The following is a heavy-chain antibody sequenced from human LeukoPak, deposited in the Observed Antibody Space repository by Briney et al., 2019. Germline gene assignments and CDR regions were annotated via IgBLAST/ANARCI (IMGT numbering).Heavy chain of an antibody. V-gene: IGHV4-34*01. D-gene: IGHD2-15*01. Sequence: SETLSLTCAVYGGSFSGYYWSWIRQPQGKGLEWIGEINHSGSTNYNPSLKSRVTISVDTSKNQFSLKLSSVTAADTAVYYCARADRRGYCSGGSCYWHYFYGMDVWGQGTTVTVSS. CDR3: ARADRRGYCSGGSCYWHYFYGMDV. CDR1: GGSFSGYY. J-gene: IGHJ6*02. CDR2: INHSGST.